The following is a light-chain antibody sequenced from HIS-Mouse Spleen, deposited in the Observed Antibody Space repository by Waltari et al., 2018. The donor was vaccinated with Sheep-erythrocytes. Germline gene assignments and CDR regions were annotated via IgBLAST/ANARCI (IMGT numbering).Light chain of an antibody. V-gene: IGLV2-11*01. J-gene: IGLJ2*01. CDR3: CSYAGSYIFVV. CDR2: DVS. CDR1: SSDVGGSNY. Sequence: QSALTQPRSVSGSPGQSVTISCTGTSSDVGGSNYVPWYQQNPGKAPKLMIYDVSKRPSGVPDRFSGSKSGNTASLTISGLQAEDEADYYCCSYAGSYIFVVFGGGTKLTVL.